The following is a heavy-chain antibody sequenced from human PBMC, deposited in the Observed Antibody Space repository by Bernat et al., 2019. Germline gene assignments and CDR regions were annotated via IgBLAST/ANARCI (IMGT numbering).Heavy chain of an antibody. CDR3: ARDQVFGDGYNPEFEY. D-gene: IGHD5-12*01. J-gene: IGHJ4*02. CDR1: GYTFTSYG. Sequence: QVQLVQSGAEVKKPGASVKVSCKASGYTFTSYGLSWVRQAPGQGLEWMGWISTHKGNTNYAQQLQGRLTMTTDTSTSTAYMELRSLRSDDAAVYYCARDQVFGDGYNPEFEYWGQVTRVTVSS. V-gene: IGHV1-18*01. CDR2: ISTHKGNT.